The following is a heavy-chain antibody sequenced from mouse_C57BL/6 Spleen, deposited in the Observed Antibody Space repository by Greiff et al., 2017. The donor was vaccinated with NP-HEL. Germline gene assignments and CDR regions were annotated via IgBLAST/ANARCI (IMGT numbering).Heavy chain of an antibody. D-gene: IGHD3-1*01. Sequence: QVQLQQSGAELVRPGASVTLSCKASGYTFTDYEMHWVKQTPVHGLEWIGAIDPETGGTAYNQKFKGKAILTADKSSSTAYMELRSLTSEDSAVYYCTRALGDQFSYWYFDVWGTGTTVTVSS. CDR3: TRALGDQFSYWYFDV. CDR1: GYTFTDYE. V-gene: IGHV1-15*01. J-gene: IGHJ1*03. CDR2: IDPETGGT.